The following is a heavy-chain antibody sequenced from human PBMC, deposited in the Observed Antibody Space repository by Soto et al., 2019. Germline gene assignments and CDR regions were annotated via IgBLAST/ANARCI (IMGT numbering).Heavy chain of an antibody. CDR2: ISGSGGRT. V-gene: IGHV3-23*01. D-gene: IGHD2-15*01. CDR3: AKDGGECCVGGSCFDDAFDI. Sequence: GGSLRLSCAASGFTFSSYAMSGVRQAPGKGLEWVSAISGSGGRTYYADSVKGRFTISRDNSKNTLYLQMNSLRAEETAVYYCAKDGGECCVGGSCFDDAFDIWGQGTMVTVSS. CDR1: GFTFSSYA. J-gene: IGHJ3*02.